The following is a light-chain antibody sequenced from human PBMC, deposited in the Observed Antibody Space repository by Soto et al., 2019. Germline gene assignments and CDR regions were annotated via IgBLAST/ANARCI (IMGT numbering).Light chain of an antibody. V-gene: IGKV1-39*01. CDR3: QQTYSIPIS. J-gene: IGKJ1*01. Sequence: DIQMTQSPSSLSASVGDRVTITCRASQSITTYLNWYQQKSGKAPKLLIHAASILQSGVPSRFSGSGSGTDFTLTISSLQLEDFATYYCQQTYSIPISFGQGTKVDIK. CDR1: QSITTY. CDR2: AAS.